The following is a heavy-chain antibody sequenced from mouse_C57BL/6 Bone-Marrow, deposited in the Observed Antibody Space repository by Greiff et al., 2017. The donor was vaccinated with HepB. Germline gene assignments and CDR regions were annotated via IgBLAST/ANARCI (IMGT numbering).Heavy chain of an antibody. CDR1: GYTFTSYW. J-gene: IGHJ2*01. D-gene: IGHD1-1*01. V-gene: IGHV1-64*01. Sequence: QVQLQQPGAELVKPGASVKLSCKASGYTFTSYWMHWVKQRPGQGLEWIGMIHPNSGSTNYNEKFKSKATLTVDKSSSTASMQLSSLTSEDSAVYYGARWYYGSRWDIDYWGQGTTLTVSS. CDR2: IHPNSGST. CDR3: ARWYYGSRWDIDY.